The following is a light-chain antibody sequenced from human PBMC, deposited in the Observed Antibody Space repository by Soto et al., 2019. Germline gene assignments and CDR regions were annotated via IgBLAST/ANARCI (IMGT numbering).Light chain of an antibody. J-gene: IGKJ5*01. Sequence: DIQMTQSPSSVSASVGDRVTITCRASQGISSRLAWYQQKPGKAPKLLIYAASSLQSGDPSRFRGSGSGTDCNLTLSSPPPEDFATYYCNQANSFPTTFGQGTRLEIK. CDR3: NQANSFPTT. CDR2: AAS. V-gene: IGKV1D-12*01. CDR1: QGISSR.